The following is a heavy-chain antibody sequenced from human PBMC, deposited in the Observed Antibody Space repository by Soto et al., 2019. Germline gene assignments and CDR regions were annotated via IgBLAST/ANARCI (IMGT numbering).Heavy chain of an antibody. CDR1: GFTFSSYD. Sequence: GGSLGLSCAASGFTFSSYDMHWVRQATGKGLEWVSAIGTAGDTYYPGSVKGRFTISRENAKNSLYLQMNSLRAGDTAVYYCARASGYDAFDIWGQGTMVTVSS. D-gene: IGHD5-12*01. J-gene: IGHJ3*02. CDR3: ARASGYDAFDI. CDR2: IGTAGDT. V-gene: IGHV3-13*01.